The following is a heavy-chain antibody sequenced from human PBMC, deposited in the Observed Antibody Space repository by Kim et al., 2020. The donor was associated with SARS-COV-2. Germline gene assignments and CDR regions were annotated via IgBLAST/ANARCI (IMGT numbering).Heavy chain of an antibody. CDR3: ARERDSSYGWYWFDP. Sequence: GGSLRLSCAASGFTFSSYAMHWVRQAPGKGLEYVSAISSNWGSTYYPNSVKGRFTISRDNSKNTLYLQMGSLRAEDMAVYYCARERDSSYGWYWFDPWGQGTLVTVSS. J-gene: IGHJ5*02. V-gene: IGHV3-64*01. CDR2: ISSNWGST. D-gene: IGHD2-8*02. CDR1: GFTFSSYA.